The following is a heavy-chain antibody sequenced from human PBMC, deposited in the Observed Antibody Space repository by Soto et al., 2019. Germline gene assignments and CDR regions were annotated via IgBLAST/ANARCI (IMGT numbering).Heavy chain of an antibody. CDR2: INHVGGT. J-gene: IGHJ5*02. V-gene: IGHV4-34*01. CDR3: ARIRYQLPSSVLWLDP. D-gene: IGHD3-16*01. Sequence: PSETLSLTCAVYGGFLSESYWTWIRQPPGKGLEWIGEINHVGGTNYNPSLKSRGTMSVDTSQNQFSLRLISVTAADTAMYFFARIRYQLPSSVLWLDPWGQGTLVTVSS. CDR1: GGFLSESY.